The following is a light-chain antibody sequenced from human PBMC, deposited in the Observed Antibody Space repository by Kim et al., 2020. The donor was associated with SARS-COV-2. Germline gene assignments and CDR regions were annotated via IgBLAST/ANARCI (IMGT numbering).Light chain of an antibody. J-gene: IGLJ1*01. V-gene: IGLV3-1*01. Sequence: SYELTQPPSVSVSPGQTASITCSGDELGDRFASWYQQKPGQSPVLVIYQDNKRPSGIPERFSGSKSGNTATLTISGAQPMDEADYYCQAWDSSTSLVFGTGTKVTVL. CDR3: QAWDSSTSLV. CDR1: ELGDRF. CDR2: QDN.